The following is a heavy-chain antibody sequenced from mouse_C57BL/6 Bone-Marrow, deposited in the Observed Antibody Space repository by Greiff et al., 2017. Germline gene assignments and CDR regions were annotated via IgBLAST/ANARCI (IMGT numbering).Heavy chain of an antibody. Sequence: VQLQQPGAELVRPGTSVKLSCKASGYTFTSYWMHWVTQRPGQGLEWIGVIDPSDSYTNYNQKFKGKATLTVDTSSSTAYMQLSSLTSEDSAVYYCAKGGDGSSPFYFDHWGQGTTLTVSS. CDR3: AKGGDGSSPFYFDH. V-gene: IGHV1-59*01. CDR2: IDPSDSYT. CDR1: GYTFTSYW. J-gene: IGHJ2*01. D-gene: IGHD1-1*01.